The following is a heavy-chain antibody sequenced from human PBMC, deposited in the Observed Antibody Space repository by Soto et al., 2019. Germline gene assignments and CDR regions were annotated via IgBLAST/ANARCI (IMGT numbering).Heavy chain of an antibody. CDR2: ISYDGSNK. CDR1: GFTFSSYG. D-gene: IGHD2-2*01. J-gene: IGHJ5*02. Sequence: GGSLRLSCAASGFTFSSYGMHWVRQAPGKGLEWVAVISYDGSNKYYADSVKGRFTISRDNSKNTLYLQMNSLRAEDTAVYYCAKDRPAAPDIVLVPAAMSQLYWFAPCGQGTLVTVSS. V-gene: IGHV3-30*18. CDR3: AKDRPAAPDIVLVPAAMSQLYWFAP.